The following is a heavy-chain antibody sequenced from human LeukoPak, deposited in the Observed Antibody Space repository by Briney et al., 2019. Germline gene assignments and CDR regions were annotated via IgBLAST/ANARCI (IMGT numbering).Heavy chain of an antibody. V-gene: IGHV3-66*03. Sequence: GGSLRLSCAASGFTFSSYWMSWVRQAPGKGLEWVSLIRDIGETFYADSVKGRFTISRDNSKNTVYLQMNRLRVEDTAVYFCARDRAVTQVWVEFDSWGQGTLVTVSS. D-gene: IGHD3-16*01. J-gene: IGHJ5*01. CDR3: ARDRAVTQVWVEFDS. CDR2: IRDIGET. CDR1: GFTFSSYW.